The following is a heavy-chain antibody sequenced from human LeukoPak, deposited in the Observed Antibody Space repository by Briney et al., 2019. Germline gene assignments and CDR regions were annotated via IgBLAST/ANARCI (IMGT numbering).Heavy chain of an antibody. CDR3: AELGITMIGGV. D-gene: IGHD3-10*02. Sequence: PGGSLRLSCAASGFTFSSYWLTWVRQAPGKGLEWVANIKQDGSEKFYVDSVKGRFTISRDSAKNSLYLQMYSLRAEDTAVYYCAELGITMIGGVWGKGTTVTISS. CDR2: IKQDGSEK. J-gene: IGHJ6*04. V-gene: IGHV3-7*01. CDR1: GFTFSSYW.